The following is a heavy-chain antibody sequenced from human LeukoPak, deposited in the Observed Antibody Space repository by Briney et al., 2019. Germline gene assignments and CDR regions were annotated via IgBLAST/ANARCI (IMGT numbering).Heavy chain of an antibody. CDR1: GYTFTSYY. CDR3: VREPGSSAAAGKRFDP. V-gene: IGHV1-46*01. Sequence: ASVKVSCKASGYTFTSYYMHWVRQAPGQGLEWMGIINPSGGSTSYAQKFQGRVTMTRDMSTSTVYMELSSLRSEDTAVYYCVREPGSSAAAGKRFDPWGQGTLVTVSS. CDR2: INPSGGST. J-gene: IGHJ5*02. D-gene: IGHD3-10*01.